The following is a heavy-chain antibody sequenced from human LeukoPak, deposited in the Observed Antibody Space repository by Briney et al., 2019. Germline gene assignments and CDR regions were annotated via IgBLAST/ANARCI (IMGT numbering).Heavy chain of an antibody. Sequence: GESLKISCKGSGYSFTSYWIGWVRQMPGKGLEWMGIIYPGDSDTRYSPSFQGQVTISADKSISTAYLQWGSLKASDTAMYYCARGIGEMATITGGFDPWGQGTLVTVSS. CDR1: GYSFTSYW. CDR3: ARGIGEMATITGGFDP. V-gene: IGHV5-51*01. J-gene: IGHJ5*02. D-gene: IGHD5-24*01. CDR2: IYPGDSDT.